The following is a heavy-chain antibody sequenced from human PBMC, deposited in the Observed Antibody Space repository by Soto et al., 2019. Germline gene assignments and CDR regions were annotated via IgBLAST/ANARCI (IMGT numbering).Heavy chain of an antibody. CDR1: GGSISSYY. CDR3: AREDTAAAGNWFDP. V-gene: IGHV4-59*01. J-gene: IGHJ5*02. CDR2: IYYSGST. D-gene: IGHD6-13*01. Sequence: SETLSLTCTVSGGSISSYYWSWIRQPPGKGLEWIGYIYYSGSTNYNPSLKSRVTISVDTSKNQFSLKLSSVTAADTAVYYCAREDTAAAGNWFDPWGQGTLVTVSS.